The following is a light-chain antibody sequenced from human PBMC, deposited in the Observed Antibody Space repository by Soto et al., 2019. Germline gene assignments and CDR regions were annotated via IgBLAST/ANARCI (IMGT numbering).Light chain of an antibody. CDR1: SSDVGGYNY. CDR3: SSYTSDTTGV. V-gene: IGLV2-14*03. J-gene: IGLJ1*01. CDR2: DVT. Sequence: QSVLTQPASVSGSPGQSIAISCTGTSSDVGGYNYVSWYQQHPDKAPKLMIYDVTTRPSGVSNRFSGSKSGNTAALTISGLQAEDEADYYCSSYTSDTTGVFGTGTKLTVL.